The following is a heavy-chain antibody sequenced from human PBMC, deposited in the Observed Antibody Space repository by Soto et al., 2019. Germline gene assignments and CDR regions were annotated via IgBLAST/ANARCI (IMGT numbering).Heavy chain of an antibody. D-gene: IGHD2-2*01. V-gene: IGHV3-23*01. CDR1: GFSFNSYA. CDR2: ISGSGGDT. J-gene: IGHJ1*01. CDR3: AKARGSSTPAPRSY. Sequence: GGSLKLSCAASGFSFNSYAMSWVRQAPGKGLEWVSVISGSGGDTYYADSVKGRFTISRDNSKNTLSLRMNSLRAEDTAVYYCAKARGSSTPAPRSYCGQGTLVIGSS.